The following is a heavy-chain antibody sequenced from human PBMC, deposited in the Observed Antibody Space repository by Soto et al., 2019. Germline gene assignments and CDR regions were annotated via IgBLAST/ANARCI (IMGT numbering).Heavy chain of an antibody. V-gene: IGHV4-59*01. D-gene: IGHD4-17*01. CDR2: IYYSGST. Sequence: SETLSLTCTVSGGSISSYYWSWIRQPPGKGLEWIGYIYYSGSTNYNPSLKSRVTISVDTSKNQFSLKLSSGTAADTAVYYCARAGDYGDNLILDYWGQGTLVTASS. J-gene: IGHJ4*02. CDR1: GGSISSYY. CDR3: ARAGDYGDNLILDY.